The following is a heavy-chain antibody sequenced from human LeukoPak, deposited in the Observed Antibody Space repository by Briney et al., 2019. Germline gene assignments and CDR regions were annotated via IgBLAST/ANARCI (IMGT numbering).Heavy chain of an antibody. D-gene: IGHD6-13*01. V-gene: IGHV7-4-1*02. J-gene: IGHJ4*01. CDR1: GYTFTSNA. CDR3: ARLPGIAAAGTLIFDY. CDR2: INTNTGNP. Sequence: ASVKVSCKASGYTFTSNALGWVRQAPGQGLEWMGWINTNTGNPTYAQGFTGRFVFSLDTSVSTAYLQISSLKAEDTAVYYCARLPGIAAAGTLIFDYWGQGTLVTVSS.